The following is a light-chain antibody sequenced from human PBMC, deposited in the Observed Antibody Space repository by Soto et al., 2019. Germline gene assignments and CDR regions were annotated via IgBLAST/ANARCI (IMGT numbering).Light chain of an antibody. CDR2: GPS. CDR1: QSVRGNY. J-gene: IGKJ3*01. V-gene: IGKV3-20*01. Sequence: EVVLTQSPGTLSLSPGESATLSFRASQSVRGNYFAWYQQRPGQAPRLLVYGPSVRAAGIPDRFRGSGSRTDVNLTFNTVEPEDFAVYYCHQFGMAPFTFGPGTTPDIK. CDR3: HQFGMAPFT.